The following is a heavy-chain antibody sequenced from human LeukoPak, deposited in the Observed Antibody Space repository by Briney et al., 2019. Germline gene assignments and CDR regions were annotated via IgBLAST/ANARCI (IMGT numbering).Heavy chain of an antibody. CDR3: AKDDDDGDHVVVDH. D-gene: IGHD4-17*01. J-gene: IGHJ4*02. Sequence: GGSLRLSCAASGFTFSSYAMGWVRQAPGKGLEWVSLISGSGGSTYYADSVKGRFTVSRDNSKNTEYLQMNGLRAEHTAIYYCAKDDDDGDHVVVDHWGQGTLVTVSS. V-gene: IGHV3-23*01. CDR1: GFTFSSYA. CDR2: ISGSGGST.